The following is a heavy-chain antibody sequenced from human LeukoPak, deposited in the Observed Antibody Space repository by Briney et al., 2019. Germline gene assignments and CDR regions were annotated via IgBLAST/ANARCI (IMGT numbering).Heavy chain of an antibody. CDR3: VHSPRIAASHP. V-gene: IGHV3-64D*08. J-gene: IGHJ5*02. D-gene: IGHD6-13*01. CDR1: GFTFSSYS. CDR2: IGNSGGST. Sequence: PGGSLRLSCSASGFTFSSYSMHWVRQAPGKGLEYVSGIGNSGGSTSYADSVKGRFTISRDNSKNTLYLQMSSLTAEDTALYYCVHSPRIAASHPWGQGTPVTVSS.